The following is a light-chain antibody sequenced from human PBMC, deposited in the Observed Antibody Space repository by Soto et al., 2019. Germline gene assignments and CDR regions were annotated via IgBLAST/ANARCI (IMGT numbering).Light chain of an antibody. CDR1: RSVSSN. V-gene: IGKV3-11*01. CDR3: QQHSDWPLT. J-gene: IGKJ4*01. CDR2: DAS. Sequence: EIVLIQSPATLSLSPGERATLSCRACRSVSSNLAWYQQNPGQAPRLLIFDASKRATGIPVRFSGSGSGTDFTLTISSLEPEDFTVYYCQQHSDWPLTFGGGTRVEIK.